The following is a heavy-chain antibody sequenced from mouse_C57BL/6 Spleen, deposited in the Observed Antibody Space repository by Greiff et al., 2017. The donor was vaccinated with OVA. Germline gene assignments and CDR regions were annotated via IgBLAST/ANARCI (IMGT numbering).Heavy chain of an antibody. V-gene: IGHV5-6*01. CDR3: ARHAMVTTGFAY. D-gene: IGHD2-2*01. J-gene: IGHJ3*01. Sequence: EVKLVESGGDLVKPGGSLKLSCAASGFTFSSYGMSWVRQTPDKRLEWVATISSGGSYTYYPDSVKGRFTISRDNSKSTLYLQMSSLKSEDTAMYYCARHAMVTTGFAYWGQGTLVTVSA. CDR2: ISSGGSYT. CDR1: GFTFSSYG.